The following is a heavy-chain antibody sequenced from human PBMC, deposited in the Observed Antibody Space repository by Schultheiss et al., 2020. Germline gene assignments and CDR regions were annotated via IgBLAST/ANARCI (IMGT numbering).Heavy chain of an antibody. CDR2: INDSGST. J-gene: IGHJ6*02. V-gene: IGHV4-34*01. CDR3: ASGRRYGGLDV. CDR1: GGSFSGYY. Sequence: SQTLSLTCAVNGGSFSGYYWSWIRQPPGKGLEWIGEINDSGSTNHNPSLKSRVTISVDTSKNQFSLRLSSVTAADTALYYCASGRRYGGLDVWGQGTTVT. D-gene: IGHD2-15*01.